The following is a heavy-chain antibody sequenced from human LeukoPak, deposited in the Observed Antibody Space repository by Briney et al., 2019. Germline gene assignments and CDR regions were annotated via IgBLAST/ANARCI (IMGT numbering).Heavy chain of an antibody. D-gene: IGHD2-2*01. CDR1: GGSISSFY. J-gene: IGHJ4*02. V-gene: IGHV4-59*01. Sequence: PSETLSLTCTVSGGSISSFYWSWIRQPPGKGLEWIGYIYYSGSTNYNPSLKSRVTISVDTSKNQFSLKLSSETTADTAVYYCARALPPVPAARYDYWGQGTLVTVSS. CDR2: IYYSGST. CDR3: ARALPPVPAARYDY.